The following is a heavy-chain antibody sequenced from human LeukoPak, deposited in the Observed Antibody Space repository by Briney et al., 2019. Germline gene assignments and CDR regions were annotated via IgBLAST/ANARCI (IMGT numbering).Heavy chain of an antibody. Sequence: TGGSLRLSCEGTGFSFGIYWMSWVRQAPGKGLEWVANINEDGSEKYYVDSVKGRFTIPRDNGKNAVYLQMNSLRAEDTAVYYCARARDVVVPAAAEGTYYFDYWGQGTLVTVSS. V-gene: IGHV3-7*01. J-gene: IGHJ4*02. CDR3: ARARDVVVPAAAEGTYYFDY. CDR1: GFSFGIYW. D-gene: IGHD2-2*01. CDR2: INEDGSEK.